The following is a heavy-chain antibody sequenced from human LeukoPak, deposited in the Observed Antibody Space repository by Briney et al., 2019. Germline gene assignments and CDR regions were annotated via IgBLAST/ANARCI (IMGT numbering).Heavy chain of an antibody. Sequence: SETLSLTCNVSGGSMSNIYYWGWIRQPPGKGLEWIGNIFYSGITYYNPSLKSRVTISVDRSKNQFSLKLSSVTAADTAVYYCARVGVYNNSCRQFDYWGQGTLVTVSS. CDR3: ARVGVYNNSCRQFDY. D-gene: IGHD2/OR15-2a*01. CDR1: GGSMSNIYY. CDR2: IFYSGIT. V-gene: IGHV4-39*07. J-gene: IGHJ4*02.